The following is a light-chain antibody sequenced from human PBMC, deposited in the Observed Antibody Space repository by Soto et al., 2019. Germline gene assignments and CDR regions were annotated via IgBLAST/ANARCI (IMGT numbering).Light chain of an antibody. CDR1: QRVSSSY. J-gene: IGKJ1*01. V-gene: IGKV3-20*01. CDR3: QQYGSSSWT. Sequence: EVVLTQSPGTLSLSPGERATLSCRASQRVSSSYLAWYQQKPGQAPRLLIYGTSSRATGIPDRFSGSGSGTDFTLTICRLEPEEFAVYYCQQYGSSSWTFGQGTKV. CDR2: GTS.